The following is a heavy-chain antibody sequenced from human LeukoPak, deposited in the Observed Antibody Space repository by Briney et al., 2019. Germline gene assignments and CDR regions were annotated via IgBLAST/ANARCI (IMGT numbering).Heavy chain of an antibody. D-gene: IGHD3-10*01. J-gene: IGHJ4*02. V-gene: IGHV3-7*01. Sequence: PGGSLRISCVASGFPFSRYWMTWVRQAPGKGLEWVANIKQDGSEKYYVDSVKGRFTIYRDNAKNSVSLHMNSLRGEDTAVYYCAKVKRIFGTHLDYWGQGTLVTVSS. CDR2: IKQDGSEK. CDR1: GFPFSRYW. CDR3: AKVKRIFGTHLDY.